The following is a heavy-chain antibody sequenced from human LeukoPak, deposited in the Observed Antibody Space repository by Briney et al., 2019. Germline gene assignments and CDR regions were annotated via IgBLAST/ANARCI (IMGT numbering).Heavy chain of an antibody. CDR3: ARGTSGGYFDY. Sequence: GGSLRLSCAASGFTFSSYSMNWVRQAPGKGLEWVSYISSSSSTIYYADSVKGRFTISRDNAKNTLYLQMNSLRAEDTAVYYCARGTSGGYFDYWGQGTLVTVSS. V-gene: IGHV3-48*04. J-gene: IGHJ4*02. CDR1: GFTFSSYS. D-gene: IGHD1-26*01. CDR2: ISSSSSTI.